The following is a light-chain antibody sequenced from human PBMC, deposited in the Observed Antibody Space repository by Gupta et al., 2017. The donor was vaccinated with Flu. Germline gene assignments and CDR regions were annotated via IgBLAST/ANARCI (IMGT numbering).Light chain of an antibody. CDR1: QSISSNY. CDR2: RAS. J-gene: IGKJ1*01. V-gene: IGKV3-20*01. CDR3: QQHDTSSWT. Sequence: GTLSLSPGERATLSCRASQSISSNYLAWYQQKPGRAPRFLIYRASKRATGIPDRFSGSGSGTDFTLTISRLEPEDFAVYYCQQHDTSSWTFGQGTKVEIK.